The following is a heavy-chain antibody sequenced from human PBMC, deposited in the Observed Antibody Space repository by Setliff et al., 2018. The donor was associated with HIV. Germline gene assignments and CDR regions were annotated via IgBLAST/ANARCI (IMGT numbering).Heavy chain of an antibody. D-gene: IGHD2-2*01. CDR2: VSYTGTT. CDR3: ARQSTTSRDFDS. J-gene: IGHJ4*02. V-gene: IGHV4-59*08. CDR1: GGSIRSYY. Sequence: PSETLSLTCIVSGGSIRSYYWSWIRQPPGKGLEWIGFVSYTGTTRYSPSLRSRISISIDASKNKFSLQLSSVTAADTAVYYCARQSTTSRDFDSWGQGTLVTVSS.